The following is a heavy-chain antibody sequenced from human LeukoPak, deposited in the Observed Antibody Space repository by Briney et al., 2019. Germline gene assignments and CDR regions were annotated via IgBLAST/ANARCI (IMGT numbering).Heavy chain of an antibody. CDR2: INPSGGST. CDR3: ARAPYYYDSSGYYYVY. CDR1: GYTFTSYY. D-gene: IGHD3-22*01. V-gene: IGHV1-46*01. Sequence: ASVKVSCKASGYTFTSYYMHWVRQAPGQGLEWMGIINPSGGSTSYAQKFQGRVTMTRDMSTSTVYMELSSLRSDDTAVYYCARAPYYYDSSGYYYVYWGQGTLVTVSS. J-gene: IGHJ4*02.